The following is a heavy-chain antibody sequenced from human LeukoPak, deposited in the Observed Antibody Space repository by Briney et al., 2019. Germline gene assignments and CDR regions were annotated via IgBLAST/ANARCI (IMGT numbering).Heavy chain of an antibody. V-gene: IGHV3-74*01. CDR2: INSDGSST. Sequence: PGGSLRLSCAASGFTFSSYWMHWVRQAPGKGLVWVSHINSDGSSTSYADSVKGRFTISRDNAKNTLYLQMNSLRAEDTAVYYCAREPGIAAAGINYWGQGTLVTVSS. CDR1: GFTFSSYW. D-gene: IGHD6-13*01. J-gene: IGHJ4*02. CDR3: AREPGIAAAGINY.